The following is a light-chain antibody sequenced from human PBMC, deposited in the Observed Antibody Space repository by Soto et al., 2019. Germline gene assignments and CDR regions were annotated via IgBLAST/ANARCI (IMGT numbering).Light chain of an antibody. Sequence: DIQMTQSPSSLSASVGDRVTITCRAGQIMRNHLNWYQQKPVKAPELLIYGSSSLQSGVPSRFNGSGSGTDVTLTISSLQPEDFATFYCQPSYSTPFIFGPGPKVDIK. V-gene: IGKV1-39*01. CDR1: QIMRNH. CDR3: QPSYSTPFI. CDR2: GSS. J-gene: IGKJ3*01.